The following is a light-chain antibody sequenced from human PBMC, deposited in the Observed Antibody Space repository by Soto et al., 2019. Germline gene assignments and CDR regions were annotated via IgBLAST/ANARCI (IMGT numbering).Light chain of an antibody. J-gene: IGLJ3*02. CDR1: SSDVGGYNY. Sequence: QSVLTQPASVSGSPGQSITISCTGTSSDVGGYNYVSWYQQHPGKATKLMNYDVSKRPAGVSHRFSGSKSGNTAPLTISGLQADDEADYYSTSYTSRSTLVFGGGTKLTVL. V-gene: IGLV2-14*01. CDR3: TSYTSRSTLV. CDR2: DVS.